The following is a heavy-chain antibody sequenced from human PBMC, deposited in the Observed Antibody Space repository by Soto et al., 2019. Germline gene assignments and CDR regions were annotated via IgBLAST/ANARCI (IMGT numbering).Heavy chain of an antibody. CDR2: IYYSGST. D-gene: IGHD4-4*01. CDR1: RHSIGRGGYY. Sequence: SENLSLTCTVSRHSIGRGGYYWSWIRQHPGKDLEWIGYIYYSGSTYYNPSLKTRVTISVDTSKNQYSLKLSSVTAADKAVYSCARDRDHGGNYPWFDPWGQGNLVAVSS. V-gene: IGHV4-31*03. J-gene: IGHJ5*02. CDR3: ARDRDHGGNYPWFDP.